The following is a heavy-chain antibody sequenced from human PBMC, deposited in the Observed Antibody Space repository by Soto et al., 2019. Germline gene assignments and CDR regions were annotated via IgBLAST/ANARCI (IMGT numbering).Heavy chain of an antibody. CDR1: GGSISAGDYY. CDR2: IYYNGTT. J-gene: IGHJ4*02. Sequence: PSETLSLTCTVSGGSISAGDYYWNWIRQPPGKGLEWIGYIYYNGTTKYNPSLKSRATLSVQTSKKRFSLNMTSVTAADSAVYYCARGEWFQTWGQGTLVT. V-gene: IGHV4-30-4*01. CDR3: ARGEWFQT. D-gene: IGHD3-10*01.